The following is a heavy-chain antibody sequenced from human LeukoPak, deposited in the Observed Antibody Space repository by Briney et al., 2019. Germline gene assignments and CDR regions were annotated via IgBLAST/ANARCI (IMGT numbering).Heavy chain of an antibody. D-gene: IGHD3-10*01. CDR1: GGTFSSYA. J-gene: IGHJ3*02. Sequence: GASVKVSCKASGGTFSSYAISWVRQAPGQGLEWMGGIIPIFGTANYAQKFQGRVTTTADKSTSTAYMELSSLRSEDTAVYYCARVSRWDRGMDAFDIWGQGTMVTVSS. V-gene: IGHV1-69*06. CDR3: ARVSRWDRGMDAFDI. CDR2: IIPIFGTA.